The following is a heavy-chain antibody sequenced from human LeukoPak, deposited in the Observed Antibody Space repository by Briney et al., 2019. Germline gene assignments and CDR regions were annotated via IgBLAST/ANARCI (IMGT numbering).Heavy chain of an antibody. D-gene: IGHD6-13*01. CDR3: TTDSRTAAPPHFDY. V-gene: IGHV3-15*01. J-gene: IGHJ4*02. Sequence: GGSLRLSCAASGFSFSKAWMSWVRQAPGKGLEWVGRIKSKTDGETIQYAAPVEGRFTISRDDSKNTLDLQMSSLKIEDTAVYYCTTDSRTAAPPHFDYWGQGSLVTVSS. CDR2: IKSKTDGETI. CDR1: GFSFSKAW.